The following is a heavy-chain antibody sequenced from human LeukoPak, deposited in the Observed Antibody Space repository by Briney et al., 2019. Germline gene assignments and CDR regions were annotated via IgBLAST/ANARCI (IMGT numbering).Heavy chain of an antibody. CDR3: ARYEYGGIGY. Sequence: GGSLRLSCAASGFTFSNYAMSWVRQAPGKGLEWVSAIRGRGGDTFYADSVKGRFTISRDNSRDTLYLQMNSLRAEDTAVYYCARYEYGGIGYWGQGTLVTVSS. V-gene: IGHV3-23*01. CDR1: GFTFSNYA. J-gene: IGHJ4*02. CDR2: IRGRGGDT. D-gene: IGHD4-23*01.